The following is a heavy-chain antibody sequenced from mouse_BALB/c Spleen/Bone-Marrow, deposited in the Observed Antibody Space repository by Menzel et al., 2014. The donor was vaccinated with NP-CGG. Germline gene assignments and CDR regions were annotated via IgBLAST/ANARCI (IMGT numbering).Heavy chain of an antibody. CDR1: GYAFSSYW. J-gene: IGHJ3*01. V-gene: IGHV1-80*01. Sequence: QVQLQQPGAELVRPGSSVKISCKASGYAFSSYWMNWVKQRPGQGLEWIGQIYPGDGDTNYNGKFKGKATLTADKSSSTAYMQLSSLTSEDSAVHFCAREDGSSPFAYWGQGTLVTVSA. CDR3: AREDGSSPFAY. CDR2: IYPGDGDT. D-gene: IGHD1-1*01.